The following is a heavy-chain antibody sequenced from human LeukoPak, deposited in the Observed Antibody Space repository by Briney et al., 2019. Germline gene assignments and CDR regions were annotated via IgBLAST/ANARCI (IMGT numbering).Heavy chain of an antibody. Sequence: MSSETLSLTCTVSGVSISSYYWSWIRQPPGKGLEGIGYVYYSGSTDYNPSLKSRVTISLDTSKNQFSLKLSSVTAADTAVYYCARPMVRGVNDALDIWGQGTMVTVSS. CDR1: GVSISSYY. J-gene: IGHJ3*02. CDR2: VYYSGST. CDR3: ARPMVRGVNDALDI. V-gene: IGHV4-59*08. D-gene: IGHD3-10*01.